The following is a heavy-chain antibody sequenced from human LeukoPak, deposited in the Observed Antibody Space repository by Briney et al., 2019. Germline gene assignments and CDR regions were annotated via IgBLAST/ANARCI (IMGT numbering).Heavy chain of an antibody. J-gene: IGHJ5*02. CDR1: EFTVSSYG. Sequence: GRSLRLSCAASEFTVSSYGMHWVRQAPGKGLEWVAVISYDGSNKYYADSVKGRFTISRDNSKNTLYLQMNSLRAEDTAVYYCAKDEGEGSSAFDPWGRGTLVTVSS. CDR2: ISYDGSNK. V-gene: IGHV3-30*18. CDR3: AKDEGEGSSAFDP. D-gene: IGHD6-6*01.